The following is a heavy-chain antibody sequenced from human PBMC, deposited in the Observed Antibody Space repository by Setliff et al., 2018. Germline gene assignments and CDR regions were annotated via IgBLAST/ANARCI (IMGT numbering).Heavy chain of an antibody. CDR1: GYTFTSYG. CDR2: ISAYNGYI. Sequence: ASVKVSCKASGYTFTSYGITWVRQAPGQGLEWMAWISAYNGYIVYAQKFQGRVTVTTDTSTTTAYMELSSLGSEDTAVYYCVREGVDTRSSTDYRYYMDVWGKGTTVTVSS. D-gene: IGHD5-18*01. CDR3: VREGVDTRSSTDYRYYMDV. J-gene: IGHJ6*03. V-gene: IGHV1-18*01.